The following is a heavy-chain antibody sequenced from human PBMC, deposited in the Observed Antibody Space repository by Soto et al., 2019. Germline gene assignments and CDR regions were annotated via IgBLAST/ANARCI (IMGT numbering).Heavy chain of an antibody. Sequence: ASVKVSCKASGYTLTGYYMHWVRQAPGQGLEWMGWINPNSGGTNYAQKFQGWVTMTRDTSISTAYMELSRLRSDDTAVYYCARNLYYYCGMDVWGQGTTVTVSS. CDR2: INPNSGGT. CDR1: GYTLTGYY. J-gene: IGHJ6*02. V-gene: IGHV1-2*04. CDR3: ARNLYYYCGMDV.